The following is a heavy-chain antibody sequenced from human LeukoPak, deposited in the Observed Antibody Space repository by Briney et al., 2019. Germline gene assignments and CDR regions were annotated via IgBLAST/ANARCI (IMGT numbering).Heavy chain of an antibody. CDR3: ARDPAVVAATGAYNWFDP. J-gene: IGHJ5*02. CDR2: IYYSGST. CDR1: GGSISSYY. D-gene: IGHD2-15*01. Sequence: SETLSLTCTVAGGSISSYYWSWIRQPPGKGLEWIGYIYYSGSTNYNPSLKSRVTISVDTSKNQFSLKLSSVTAADTAVYYCARDPAVVAATGAYNWFDPWGQGTLVTLSS. V-gene: IGHV4-59*12.